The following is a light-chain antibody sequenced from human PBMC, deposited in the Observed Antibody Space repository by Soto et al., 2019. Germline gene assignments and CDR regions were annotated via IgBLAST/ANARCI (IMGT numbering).Light chain of an antibody. V-gene: IGKV3-15*01. CDR3: QQYHIWHPWT. CDR2: SGS. J-gene: IGKJ1*01. CDR1: QFVSTN. Sequence: EILMTQSPDALSGSPGERATLSCRASQFVSTNLAWYQQKPGQAPRLLISSGSIRAKNIPARFSGGGSGTEFSLTISSLQYEDFSVPYCQQYHIWHPWTSGQGTKVDIK.